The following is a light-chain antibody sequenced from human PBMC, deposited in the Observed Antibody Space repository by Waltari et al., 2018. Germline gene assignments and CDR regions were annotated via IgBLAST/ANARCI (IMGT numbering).Light chain of an antibody. CDR1: QIGRGY. CDR2: DTS. J-gene: IGKJ4*01. CDR3: QQRHNWPLT. V-gene: IGKV3-11*01. Sequence: EIVLTQSPATLSLSPGESATLSCRASQIGRGYLAWYQQKPGQAPRLLIYDTSNRASGTPDRFSGSGSGTDFSLSISSLEPEDFAVYYCQQRHNWPLTFGGGTKVEIK.